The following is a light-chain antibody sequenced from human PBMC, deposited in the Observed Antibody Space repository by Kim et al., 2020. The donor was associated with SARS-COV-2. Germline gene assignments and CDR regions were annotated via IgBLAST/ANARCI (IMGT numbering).Light chain of an antibody. CDR3: GTWDSSLSAVV. J-gene: IGLJ2*01. CDR1: SSNIGNNY. CDR2: DNN. Sequence: GQKVTISCSGSSSNIGNNYVSWYQQLPGTAPKHLIYDNNKRPSGSPDRFSGSKSGTSATLRITGLQTGDEADYYCGTWDSSLSAVVFGGGTQLTVL. V-gene: IGLV1-51*01.